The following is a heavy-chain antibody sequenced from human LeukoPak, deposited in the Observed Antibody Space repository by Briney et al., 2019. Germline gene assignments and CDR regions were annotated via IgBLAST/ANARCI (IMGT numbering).Heavy chain of an antibody. CDR1: GGFISSSSYY. CDR3: ARQPPYGSGNER. D-gene: IGHD3-10*01. CDR2: IYYSGST. V-gene: IGHV4-39*01. J-gene: IGHJ4*02. Sequence: KPSETLSLTCTVSGGFISSSSYYWGWIRQPPGKGLEWIGSIYYSGSTHYNPSLKSRVTISVDTSKNQFSLKLSSVTAADTAVYYCARQPPYGSGNERWGQGTLVTVSS.